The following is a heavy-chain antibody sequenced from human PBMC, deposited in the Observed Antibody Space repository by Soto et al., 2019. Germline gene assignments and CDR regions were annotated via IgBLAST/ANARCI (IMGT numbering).Heavy chain of an antibody. D-gene: IGHD2-2*01. J-gene: IGHJ4*02. V-gene: IGHV4-34*01. Sequence: QVQLQQWGAGLLKPSETLSLTCAVYGGSFSGYYWSWIRQPPGKGLEWIGEINHSGSTIYNPSLKGRVTISVDTAKNQFSLKLSSVTAADTDVYYCARSTRARAFDYWGQGTLVTVSS. CDR3: ARSTRARAFDY. CDR1: GGSFSGYY. CDR2: INHSGST.